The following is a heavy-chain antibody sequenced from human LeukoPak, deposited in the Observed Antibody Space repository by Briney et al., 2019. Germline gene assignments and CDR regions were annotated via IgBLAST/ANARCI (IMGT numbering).Heavy chain of an antibody. V-gene: IGHV3-21*04. CDR2: ISSSSSYI. D-gene: IGHD3-10*01. CDR3: TRAKPKNMVRGLIMRRESRYYFDY. J-gene: IGHJ4*02. Sequence: GGSLRLSCAASGFTFSSYSMNWVRQAPGKGLEWVSSISSSSSYIYYADSVKGRFTISRDNSKSTLYIQMNSLRAEDTAVYYCTRAKPKNMVRGLIMRRESRYYFDYWGQGTLVTVSS. CDR1: GFTFSSYS.